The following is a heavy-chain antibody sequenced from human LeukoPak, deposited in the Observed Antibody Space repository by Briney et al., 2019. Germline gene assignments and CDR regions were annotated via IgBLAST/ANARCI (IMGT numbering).Heavy chain of an antibody. CDR1: GYTFTNYY. V-gene: IGHV1-46*01. CDR3: TRETSSRYFDY. CDR2: INPSGGIP. Sequence: GASVKVSCKASGYTFTNYYIHWVRQAPGQGLEWMGIINPSGGIPSYAPNFQGRVTMSRDTSTNTVYMELSSLRSEDTAVYYCTRETSSRYFDYWGQGTLVTVSS. J-gene: IGHJ4*02.